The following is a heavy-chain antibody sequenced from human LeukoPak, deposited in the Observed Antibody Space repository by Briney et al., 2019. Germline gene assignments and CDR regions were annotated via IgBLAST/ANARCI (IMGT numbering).Heavy chain of an antibody. Sequence: ASVKVSCKASGYTFTSFGISWVRQAPGQALEWMGWISASNGNTNYAQPFQDRVTMPKHKSLSTAYFELRSLRCDVTALYCITREVSTSFYYMFHYWGQGTLVTVSS. D-gene: IGHD3-22*01. CDR3: TREVSTSFYYMFHY. V-gene: IGHV1-18*01. J-gene: IGHJ4*02. CDR1: GYTFTSFG. CDR2: ISASNGNT.